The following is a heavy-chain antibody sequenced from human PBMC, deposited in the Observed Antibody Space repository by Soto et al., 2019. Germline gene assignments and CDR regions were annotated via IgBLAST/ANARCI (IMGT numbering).Heavy chain of an antibody. V-gene: IGHV5-51*01. CDR3: ATPPYSDAFDI. Sequence: GESLKISCKGSGDSFTSYWIGWVRQMPGKGLEWMGIIYPGDSDTRYSPSFQGQVTISADKSISAAYLQWSSLKASDTAMYYCATPPYSDAFDIWGQGTMVTVSS. J-gene: IGHJ3*02. D-gene: IGHD2-15*01. CDR2: IYPGDSDT. CDR1: GDSFTSYW.